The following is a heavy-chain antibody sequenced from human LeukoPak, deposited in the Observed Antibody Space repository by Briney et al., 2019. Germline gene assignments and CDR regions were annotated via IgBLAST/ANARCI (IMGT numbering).Heavy chain of an antibody. CDR3: SRDNDCSGGSCFDY. CDR1: GFTFSSYE. Sequence: GGSLRLSCAASGFTFSSYEMNWVRQAPGKGLEWVSYICSSGSTLYYADSVKGRFTISRDNAQNSLYLQMHSLRAEDTAVYYCSRDNDCSGGSCFDYWGQGTLVTVSS. D-gene: IGHD2-15*01. CDR2: ICSSGSTL. V-gene: IGHV3-48*03. J-gene: IGHJ4*02.